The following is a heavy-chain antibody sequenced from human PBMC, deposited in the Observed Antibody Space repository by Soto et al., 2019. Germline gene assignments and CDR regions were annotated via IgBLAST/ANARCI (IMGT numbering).Heavy chain of an antibody. CDR1: GFTFTRYS. CDR2: ISSTTNYI. V-gene: IGHV3-21*06. Sequence: GGSLRLSCAASGFTFTRYSMNWVRQAPGKGLEWVSSISSTTNYIYYGDSMKGRFTISRDKAKNSLYLEMNSLRAEDTAVYYCARESEDRTSNFDYWGQGTMVTV. J-gene: IGHJ4*02. CDR3: ARESEDRTSNFDY.